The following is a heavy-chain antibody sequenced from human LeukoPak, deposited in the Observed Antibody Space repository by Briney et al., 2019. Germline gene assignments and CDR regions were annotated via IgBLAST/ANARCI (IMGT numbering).Heavy chain of an antibody. CDR2: INWNGGST. J-gene: IGHJ4*02. Sequence: GGSLRLSCAASGFTFDDYGMSWVRQAPGKGLEWVSGINWNGGSTGYADSVKGRFTISRDNAMNSLYLQVNSLRAEDTALYYCARDIRLSGSYLFDYWGQGTLVTVSS. CDR3: ARDIRLSGSYLFDY. CDR1: GFTFDDYG. V-gene: IGHV3-20*04. D-gene: IGHD1-26*01.